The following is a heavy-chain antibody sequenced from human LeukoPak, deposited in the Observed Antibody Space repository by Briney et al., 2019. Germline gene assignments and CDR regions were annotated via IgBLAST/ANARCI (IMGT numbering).Heavy chain of an antibody. CDR3: ARWDYYYYMDV. J-gene: IGHJ6*03. Sequence: SETLSLTCAVYGGSFSGYYWSWIRQPRGKGLEWIGEINHSGSTNYNPSLKSRVTISVDTSKNQFSLKLSSVTAADTAVYYCARWDYYYYMDVWGKGTTVTVSS. CDR2: INHSGST. V-gene: IGHV4-34*01. CDR1: GGSFSGYY.